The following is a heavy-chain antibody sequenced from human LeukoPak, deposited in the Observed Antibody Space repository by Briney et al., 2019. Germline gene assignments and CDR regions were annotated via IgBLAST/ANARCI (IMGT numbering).Heavy chain of an antibody. V-gene: IGHV3-23*01. J-gene: IGHJ4*02. CDR1: GFTFSSYA. D-gene: IGHD3-22*01. CDR2: ISGSGGST. Sequence: GGSLRLSCAASGFTFSSYAMSWVRQAPGKGLEWVSAISGSGGSTYYADSVKGRFTISGDNSKNTLYLQMNSLRAEDTAVYYCAKPRAAYYYDSSGYHTVDYWGQGTLVTVSS. CDR3: AKPRAAYYYDSSGYHTVDY.